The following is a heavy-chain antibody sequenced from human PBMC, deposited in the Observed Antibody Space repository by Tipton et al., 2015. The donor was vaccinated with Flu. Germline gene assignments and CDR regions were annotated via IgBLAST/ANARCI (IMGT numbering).Heavy chain of an antibody. CDR2: IHREGTS. CDR1: GDSIGSRYF. D-gene: IGHD3-22*01. J-gene: IGHJ4*02. Sequence: TLSLTCSDSGDSIGSRYFWGWIRQPPGKGLEWIGNIHREGTSYYNPSLKSRVTMSIDRSKNQFSLRLTSVTASDTAVYYCARSHSSGYPIDFWGQGTLVTVSS. CDR3: ARSHSSGYPIDF. V-gene: IGHV4-38-2*01.